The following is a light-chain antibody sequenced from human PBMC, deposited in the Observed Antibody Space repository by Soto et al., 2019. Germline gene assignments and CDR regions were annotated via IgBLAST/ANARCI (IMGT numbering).Light chain of an antibody. CDR2: KAS. J-gene: IGKJ1*01. CDR3: QQYNSYSRT. CDR1: QTISSW. V-gene: IGKV1-5*03. Sequence: DIPMTQSPSTLSGSVGDRVTITCRASQTISSWLAWYQQKPGKAPKLLIYKASTLKSGVPSRFSGSGSGTEFTLTISSLQPDDFATYYCQQYNSYSRTFGQGTKVDI.